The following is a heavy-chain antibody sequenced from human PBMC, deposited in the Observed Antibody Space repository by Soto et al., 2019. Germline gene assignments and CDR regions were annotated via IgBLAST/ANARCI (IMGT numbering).Heavy chain of an antibody. CDR3: ARTGYCSGGSCYSGGWFDH. Sequence: LSLTCTVSGGSISSYYWSWIRQPPGKGLEWIGYIYYSGSTNYNPSLKSRVTISVDTSKNQFSLKLSSVTAADTAVYYCARTGYCSGGSCYSGGWFDHWGQGTLVTVSS. J-gene: IGHJ5*02. CDR1: GGSISSYY. CDR2: IYYSGST. V-gene: IGHV4-59*01. D-gene: IGHD2-15*01.